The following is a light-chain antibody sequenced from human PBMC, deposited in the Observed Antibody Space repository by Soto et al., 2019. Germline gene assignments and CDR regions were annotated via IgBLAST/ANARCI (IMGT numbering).Light chain of an antibody. V-gene: IGKV3-15*01. Sequence: EIVMTQSPATLSVSPGGRATLSCRASQSVSSNLAWYQQKPGQAPRLLIYGASTRATGFPARFSGSGSGTDFTLTISSLEPEDFAVYYCQQRSNWITFGQGTRLEIK. CDR3: QQRSNWIT. J-gene: IGKJ5*01. CDR1: QSVSSN. CDR2: GAS.